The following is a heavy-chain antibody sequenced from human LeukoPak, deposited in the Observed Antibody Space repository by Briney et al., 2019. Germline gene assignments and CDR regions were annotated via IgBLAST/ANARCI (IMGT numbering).Heavy chain of an antibody. J-gene: IGHJ3*02. CDR1: GYTFTSYY. CDR3: ARDAVEVYYGSGKKGLDAFDI. CDR2: INPSGGST. Sequence: ASVKVSCKASGYTFTSYYMHWVRQAPGQGLEWMGIINPSGGSTSYAQKFQGRVTMTRDMSTSTVYMELSSLRSEDTAVYYCARDAVEVYYGSGKKGLDAFDIWGQGTMVTVSS. V-gene: IGHV1-46*01. D-gene: IGHD3-10*01.